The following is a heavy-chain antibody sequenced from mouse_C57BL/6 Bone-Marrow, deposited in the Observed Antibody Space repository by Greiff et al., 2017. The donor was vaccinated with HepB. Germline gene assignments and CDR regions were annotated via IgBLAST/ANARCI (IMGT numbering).Heavy chain of an antibody. J-gene: IGHJ2*01. V-gene: IGHV14-4*01. Sequence: VQLQQSGAELVRPGASVKLSCTASGFNIKDDYMHWVKQRPEQGLEWIGWIDPENGDTEYASKFQGKATITADTSSNTAYLQLSSLTSEDTSVYYCTTFNCGLLPDYWGQGTTLTVSS. CDR2: IDPENGDT. D-gene: IGHD4-1*01. CDR1: GFNIKDDY. CDR3: TTFNCGLLPDY.